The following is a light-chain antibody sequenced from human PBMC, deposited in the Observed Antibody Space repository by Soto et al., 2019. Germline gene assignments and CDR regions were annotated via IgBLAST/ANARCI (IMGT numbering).Light chain of an antibody. CDR2: KAS. V-gene: IGKV1-13*02. CDR3: QQYNTYWT. Sequence: AIRMTQSPSSLSASTGDRVTITCRASQGISSALAWYKQKPGKAPKLLIYKASSLESGVPSRLSGSGSGTEFTLTISSMQPDDFATYYCQQYNTYWTFGQGTKVDIK. CDR1: QGISSA. J-gene: IGKJ1*01.